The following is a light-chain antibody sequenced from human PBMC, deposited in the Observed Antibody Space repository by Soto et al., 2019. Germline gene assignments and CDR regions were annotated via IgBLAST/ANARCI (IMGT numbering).Light chain of an antibody. V-gene: IGKV3-15*01. CDR2: GAS. Sequence: EIVMTQSPATLSVSPGERATLSCRASQTVGSKLAWYQQKPGQAPRLLIYGASTRATGIPARFSGSGSGTEFTLTISSLQSEDFAVYYCQQYNNWPLWTFGQGTKVDIK. J-gene: IGKJ1*01. CDR3: QQYNNWPLWT. CDR1: QTVGSK.